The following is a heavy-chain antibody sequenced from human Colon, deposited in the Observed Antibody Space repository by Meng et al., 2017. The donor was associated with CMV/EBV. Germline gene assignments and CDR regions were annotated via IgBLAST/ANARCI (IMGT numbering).Heavy chain of an antibody. CDR2: ISGSGVTT. CDR3: AKDQVPITGTNDNWFDP. Sequence: GESLKISCAASGFTFSSYAMSWVRQAPGKGLEWVSAISGSGVTTDYADSVKGRFIISRDNSKNTLYLQMNSLRAEDTAVYYCAKDQVPITGTNDNWFDPWGQGTLVTV. D-gene: IGHD1/OR15-1a*01. J-gene: IGHJ5*02. V-gene: IGHV3-23*01. CDR1: GFTFSSYA.